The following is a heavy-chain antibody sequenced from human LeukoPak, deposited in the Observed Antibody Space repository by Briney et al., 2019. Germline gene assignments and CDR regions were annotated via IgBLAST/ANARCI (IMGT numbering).Heavy chain of an antibody. CDR1: SASINNYF. CDR3: ARGKAYCSSLSCERPDYYYYMDV. D-gene: IGHD2-15*01. Sequence: SETLSLTCTVSSASINNYFWSWIRQPPGKGLEWIGYIFTSGATNYSPSLNSRVTISLDTSKNRFSLRLSSVTAADTAVYYCARGKAYCSSLSCERPDYYYYMDVWGKGTAVTVSS. J-gene: IGHJ6*03. CDR2: IFTSGAT. V-gene: IGHV4-4*09.